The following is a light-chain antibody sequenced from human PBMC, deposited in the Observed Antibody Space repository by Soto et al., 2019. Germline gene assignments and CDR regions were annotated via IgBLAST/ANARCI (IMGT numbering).Light chain of an antibody. J-gene: IGKJ2*01. CDR2: WAS. Sequence: DIVMTQSPDSLAVSLGERATINCKSSQSVLYSSNNKNYLAWYQQKPGQPPKLLIYWASTRESGVPDRFSGSGSATDFTLTISSLQAEDLAVYYCQQYYSTPLTFGQGTNLEIK. CDR3: QQYYSTPLT. CDR1: QSVLYSSNNKNY. V-gene: IGKV4-1*01.